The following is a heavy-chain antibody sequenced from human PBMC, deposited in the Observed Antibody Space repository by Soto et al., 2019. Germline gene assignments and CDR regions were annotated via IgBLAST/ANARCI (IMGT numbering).Heavy chain of an antibody. J-gene: IGHJ6*02. V-gene: IGHV3-7*01. Sequence: EVQLVESGGGLVQPGGSLRLSCAASGFTFSSYWMSWVRQAPGKGLEWVANIKQDGSEKYYVDSVKGRFTISRDNAKKSLYLQRNSLRAEDTAVYYCARGESHHYGYYGMDVWCQGTTVTVSS. CDR2: IKQDGSEK. CDR3: ARGESHHYGYYGMDV. D-gene: IGHD1-26*01. CDR1: GFTFSSYW.